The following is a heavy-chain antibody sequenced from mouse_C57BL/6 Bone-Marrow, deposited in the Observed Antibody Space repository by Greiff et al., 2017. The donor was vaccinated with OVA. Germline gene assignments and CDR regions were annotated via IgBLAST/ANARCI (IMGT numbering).Heavy chain of an antibody. CDR1: GYAFTNYL. CDR3: ARSILDGYYGLFAY. Sequence: VQLQQSGAELVRPGTSVKVSCKASGYAFTNYLIEWVKQRPGQGLEWIGVINPGGGGTNYNEKFKGKATLTADKSSSTAYMQLSSLTSEDSAVYFCARSILDGYYGLFAYWGQGTLVTVSA. J-gene: IGHJ3*01. V-gene: IGHV1-54*01. D-gene: IGHD2-3*01. CDR2: INPGGGGT.